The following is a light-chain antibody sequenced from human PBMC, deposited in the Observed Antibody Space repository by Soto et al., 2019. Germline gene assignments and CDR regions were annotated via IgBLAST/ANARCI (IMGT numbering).Light chain of an antibody. J-gene: IGKJ1*01. CDR1: QSISSY. CDR3: QQSYSTPRT. Sequence: DIQMTQSPSSLSASVGDRVTITCRASQSISSYLNWYQQKPGKAPKLLIYAASSLQSGVPSRFXXXXXXXXXXXXXSSLQPEDFATYYCQQSYSTPRTFGQGTKVEIK. CDR2: AAS. V-gene: IGKV1-39*01.